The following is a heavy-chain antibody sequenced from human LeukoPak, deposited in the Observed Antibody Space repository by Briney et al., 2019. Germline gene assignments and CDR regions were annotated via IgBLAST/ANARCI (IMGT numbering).Heavy chain of an antibody. CDR1: GFTFSSYN. Sequence: GGSLILSCAASGFTFSSYNMNWVRQAPGKGLEWVSSITSNSSYIYYADSVKGRFTISRGNAKNSLYLQMNRLRAEDTAVYYCARDLLGYNYYYMDVWGKGTTVTVSS. V-gene: IGHV3-21*01. CDR2: ITSNSSYI. CDR3: ARDLLGYNYYYMDV. J-gene: IGHJ6*03. D-gene: IGHD3-16*02.